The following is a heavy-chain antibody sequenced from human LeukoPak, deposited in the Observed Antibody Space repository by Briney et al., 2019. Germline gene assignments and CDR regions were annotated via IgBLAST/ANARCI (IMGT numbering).Heavy chain of an antibody. D-gene: IGHD6-25*01. CDR1: GFTFTYYV. CDR3: AKDGSIAAAGYFDF. V-gene: IGHV3-30*18. CDR2: ISYDGSNR. J-gene: IGHJ4*02. Sequence: GGSLRLSCAASGFTFTYYVMHWVRQAPGKGLEWVSFISYDGSNRYYADSVKGRFTISRDNSKNTLSLQMNSLRPEDTAVYYCAKDGSIAAAGYFDFWGLGTLVTVSS.